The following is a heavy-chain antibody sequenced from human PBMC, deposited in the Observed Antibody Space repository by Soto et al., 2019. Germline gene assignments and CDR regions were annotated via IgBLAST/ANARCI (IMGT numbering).Heavy chain of an antibody. D-gene: IGHD3-16*02. CDR1: GGSISNYY. J-gene: IGHJ5*02. V-gene: IGHV4-4*07. Sequence: PSETLSLTCTVSGGSISNYYWSWIRQPAGKGLEWIGRIYPTGSTNYNRSLKSLVTMSLDTSKNQLFLKLSSVTAADTAVYYCARGLRYDYVCGSYRDNWFDPWGHGTLVTVSS. CDR3: ARGLRYDYVCGSYRDNWFDP. CDR2: IYPTGST.